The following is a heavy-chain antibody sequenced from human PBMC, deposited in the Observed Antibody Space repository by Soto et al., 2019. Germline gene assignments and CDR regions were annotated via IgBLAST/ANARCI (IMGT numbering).Heavy chain of an antibody. CDR2: ISGSGGRT. Sequence: PGGSLRLSCAASGFTFSSYSMSWVRQAPGKGLGWVSAISGSGGRTYYADSVKGRFTISGDNSKTTLYLQMNSRRAEDTAVYYCAKSNSNRNYYFDYWGQGTLVTVSS. CDR1: GFTFSSYS. J-gene: IGHJ4*02. D-gene: IGHD3-22*01. V-gene: IGHV3-23*01. CDR3: AKSNSNRNYYFDY.